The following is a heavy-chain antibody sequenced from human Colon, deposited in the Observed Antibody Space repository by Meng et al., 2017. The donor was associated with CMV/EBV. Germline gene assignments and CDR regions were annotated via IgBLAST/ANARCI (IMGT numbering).Heavy chain of an antibody. CDR2: MNVNSGNT. CDR1: GYTFTNYD. D-gene: IGHD3-3*01. V-gene: IGHV1-8*02. CDR3: ARGHYDFWSGHSYSYGMDV. Sequence: ASAKVSCKAAGYTFTNYDINWVRQAAGQGLEWRGWMNVNSGNTGYAQKFQGRVSITRHTTITTAYMELSSLTSEDTAVYYCARGHYDFWSGHSYSYGMDVWGQGTTVTVSS. J-gene: IGHJ6*02.